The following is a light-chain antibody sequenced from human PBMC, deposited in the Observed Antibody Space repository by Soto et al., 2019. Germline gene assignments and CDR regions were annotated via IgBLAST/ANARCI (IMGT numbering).Light chain of an antibody. CDR1: QSVSIS. J-gene: IGKJ1*01. CDR3: QYYADWPRT. CDR2: GAS. Sequence: EIVMTQSPATLSESPGERATLSCRASQSVSISLAWYQEKPGQAPRLLIYGASAKATGIPDRFSGSGSGTEFTLTISSLQSEDSAVYYCQYYADWPRTFGQGTKVEIK. V-gene: IGKV3-15*01.